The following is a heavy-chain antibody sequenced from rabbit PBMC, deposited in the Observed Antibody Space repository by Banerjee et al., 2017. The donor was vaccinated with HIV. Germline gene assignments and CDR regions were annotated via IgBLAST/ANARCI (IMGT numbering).Heavy chain of an antibody. V-gene: IGHV1S40*01. CDR1: GLDFNSYW. J-gene: IGHJ4*01. Sequence: QSLEESGGDLVKPGASLTLTCTASGLDFNSYWIYWVRQAPGKGLEWIACINSSSGSTVYATWAKGRFTISRTSSTTVALQMTSLTAADTATYFCARDLAGVIGWNFDLWGPGTLVTVS. D-gene: IGHD4-1*01. CDR3: ARDLAGVIGWNFDL. CDR2: INSSSGST.